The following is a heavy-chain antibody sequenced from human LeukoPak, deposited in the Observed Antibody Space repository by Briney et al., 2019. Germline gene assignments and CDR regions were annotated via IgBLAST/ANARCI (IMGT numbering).Heavy chain of an antibody. J-gene: IGHJ4*02. CDR2: ISGSGGST. V-gene: IGHV3-23*01. Sequence: GGSLRLSCAASGFTFSSYAMSWVRQAPGKGLEWVSAISGSGGSTYYADSVKGRFTTSRDNSKNTLYLQMNSLRAEDTAVYYCAKDPYSSSWYTHFDYWGQGTLVTVSS. CDR1: GFTFSSYA. D-gene: IGHD6-13*01. CDR3: AKDPYSSSWYTHFDY.